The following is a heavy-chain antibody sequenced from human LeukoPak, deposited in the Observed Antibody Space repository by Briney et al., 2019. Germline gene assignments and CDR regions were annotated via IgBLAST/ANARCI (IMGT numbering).Heavy chain of an antibody. CDR3: ASTSRDGNGHYWE. Sequence: PGGSLRLSCAASGFTVSSNYMSWVRQAPGKGLEWVSVIYSGGGAYYPNSVKGRFTISRDNSKNTLYLQMNSLRAEDTAVYYCASTSRDGNGHYWEWGQGTLVTVSS. CDR1: GFTVSSNY. D-gene: IGHD3-22*01. CDR2: IYSGGGA. J-gene: IGHJ4*02. V-gene: IGHV3-66*01.